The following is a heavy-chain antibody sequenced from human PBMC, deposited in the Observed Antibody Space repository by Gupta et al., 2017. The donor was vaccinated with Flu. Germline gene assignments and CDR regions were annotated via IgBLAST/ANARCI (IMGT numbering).Heavy chain of an antibody. CDR3: ARGHWDS. J-gene: IGHJ4*02. V-gene: IGHV3-48*03. CDR2: ISSSAVT. CDR1: DFAFGVYE. Sequence: EVQVVGSGGGLVQPGGSLRLSCEVSDFAFGVYEFSWVRLAPGKGLQWISFISSSAVTYYTDPVKGRFTITRDNAKNSVYLQMNNLRVEDTAIYYCARGHWDSWGQGTLVTVSS.